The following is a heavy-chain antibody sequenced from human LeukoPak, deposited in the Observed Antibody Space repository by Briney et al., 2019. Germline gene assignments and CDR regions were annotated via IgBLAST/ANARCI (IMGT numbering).Heavy chain of an antibody. J-gene: IGHJ4*02. D-gene: IGHD2-2*01. CDR3: AKLQCSSTSCHAFDY. CDR2: ISWNSGSI. CDR1: GFTFDDYA. V-gene: IGHV3-9*01. Sequence: PGGSLRLSCAASGFTFDDYAMPWVRQAPGKSLEWVSGISWNSGSIGYADSVEGRFTISRDNAKNSLYLQMNSLRAEDTALYYCAKLQCSSTSCHAFDYWGQGTLVTVSS.